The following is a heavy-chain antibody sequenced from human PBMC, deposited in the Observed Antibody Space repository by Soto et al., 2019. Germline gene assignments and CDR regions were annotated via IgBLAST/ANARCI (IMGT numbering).Heavy chain of an antibody. Sequence: EVQLLGSGGGLVQPGGSLRLSCVASGFRFSSYWMNWVRQTPGMGLEWVANIDPDVRVGSYVESVKGRCTTSRDNAKHSLYLQINSLSANDEGVDVWARGGGHDANFWSQGILVTVSP. D-gene: IGHD3-16*01. V-gene: IGHV3-7*03. CDR2: IDPDVRVG. CDR3: ARGGGHDANF. CDR1: GFRFSSYW. J-gene: IGHJ4*02.